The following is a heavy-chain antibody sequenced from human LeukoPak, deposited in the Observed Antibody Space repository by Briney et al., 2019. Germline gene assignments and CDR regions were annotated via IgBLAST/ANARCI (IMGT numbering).Heavy chain of an antibody. Sequence: PSETLSLTCAVSGGSISSDNWWSWLRQPPGKGLEWIGEIHHSGITNYNPSLKSRVTISVDKSKNQFSLKLSSLTAADTAVYYCARATHPAHFDYWGQGTLVTVSS. CDR1: GGSISSDNW. CDR3: ARATHPAHFDY. J-gene: IGHJ4*02. V-gene: IGHV4-4*02. CDR2: IHHSGIT.